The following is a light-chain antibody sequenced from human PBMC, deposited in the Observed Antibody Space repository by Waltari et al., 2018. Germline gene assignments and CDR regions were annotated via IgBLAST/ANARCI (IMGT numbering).Light chain of an antibody. CDR2: HAS. CDR1: QSISKY. CDR3: QHYVRLPAT. J-gene: IGKJ1*01. Sequence: EIMLTQSPGTLSLSPGERATLSYKASQSISKYLAWYQQKPGQAPRLLIYHASSRATGIPDRFSGSGSETDFSLTISRLEPEDFAVYYCQHYVRLPATFGQGTNVEIK. V-gene: IGKV3-20*01.